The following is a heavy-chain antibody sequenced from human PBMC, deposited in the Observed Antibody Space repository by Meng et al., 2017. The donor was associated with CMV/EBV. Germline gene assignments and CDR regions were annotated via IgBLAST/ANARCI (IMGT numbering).Heavy chain of an antibody. D-gene: IGHD1-14*01. Sequence: GESLKISCAASGFTFSSYAMHWVRQAPGKGLEWVAVISYDGSNKYYADSVKGRFTISRDNSKNTLYLQMNSLRAEDTAVYYCARDHRNNGYYYGMDVWGQGTTVTVSS. CDR3: ARDHRNNGYYYGMDV. CDR1: GFTFSSYA. V-gene: IGHV3-30-3*01. J-gene: IGHJ6*02. CDR2: ISYDGSNK.